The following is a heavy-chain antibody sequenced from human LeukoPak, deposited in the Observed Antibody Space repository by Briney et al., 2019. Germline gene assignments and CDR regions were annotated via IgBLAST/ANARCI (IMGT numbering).Heavy chain of an antibody. CDR1: GFTFSSYS. CDR3: AREYASTGWNGDY. CDR2: ISSTSSTI. V-gene: IGHV3-48*04. Sequence: GGSLRLSCAASGFTFSSYSMNWVRQAPGKGLEWVSYISSTSSTIYYADSVRGRFTISRDNAKNSLYLQMNSLRAEDTAVYYCAREYASTGWNGDYWGQGTLVTVSS. J-gene: IGHJ4*02. D-gene: IGHD6-19*01.